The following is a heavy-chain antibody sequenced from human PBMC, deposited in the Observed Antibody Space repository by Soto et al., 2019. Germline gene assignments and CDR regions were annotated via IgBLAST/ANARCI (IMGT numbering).Heavy chain of an antibody. J-gene: IGHJ4*02. CDR3: AGTTGTKLAVGY. CDR2: XYYSGXT. CDR1: CGSISSYY. Sequence: XXTLSLTCTVSCGSISSYYWSWIRQPPGKGLEWIGYXYYSGXTHYHHYLKSXXTISVATXXTQFYLKLSSVTAPDTAVYYCAGTTGTKLAVGYWGQGTLVTVPS. V-gene: IGHV4-59*01. D-gene: IGHD1-1*01.